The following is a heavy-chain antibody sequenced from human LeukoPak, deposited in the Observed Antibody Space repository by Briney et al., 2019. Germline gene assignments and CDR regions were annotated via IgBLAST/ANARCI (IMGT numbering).Heavy chain of an antibody. CDR2: IYYSGST. J-gene: IGHJ4*02. D-gene: IGHD3-3*01. V-gene: IGHV4-59*01. CDR1: GGSISSYY. Sequence: SETLSLTCTVSGGSISSYYWSWIRQPPGKGLEWIGYIYYSGSTNYNPSLKSRVTISVDTSKNQFSLKLSSVTAADTAVYYCARGRFLEWSTFDYWGQGTLVTVSS. CDR3: ARGRFLEWSTFDY.